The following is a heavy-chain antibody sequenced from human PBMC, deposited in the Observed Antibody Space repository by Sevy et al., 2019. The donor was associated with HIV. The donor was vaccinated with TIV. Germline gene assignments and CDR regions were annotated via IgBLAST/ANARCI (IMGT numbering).Heavy chain of an antibody. CDR1: GGSISSYY. CDR2: IYYSGST. Sequence: SETLSLTCTVSGGSISSYYWSWIRQPPGKGLEWIGYIYYSGSTNYKPSLKSRVTRSVDTSKNQFPLMLSSVTAEDTAVYYSARGSYSSSWYYFDYWGQGTLVTVSS. CDR3: ARGSYSSSWYYFDY. D-gene: IGHD6-13*01. V-gene: IGHV4-59*01. J-gene: IGHJ4*02.